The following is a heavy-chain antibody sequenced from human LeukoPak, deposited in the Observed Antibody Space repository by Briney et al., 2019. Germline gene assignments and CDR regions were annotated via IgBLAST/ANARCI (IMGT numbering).Heavy chain of an antibody. V-gene: IGHV3-21*04. CDR1: GFTFSSYS. CDR3: AKDRRNDFDY. D-gene: IGHD1-14*01. CDR2: ISSSSSYI. J-gene: IGHJ4*02. Sequence: GGTLRLSCAASGFTFSSYSMNWVRQAPGKGLEWVSSISSSSSYIYYTDSVKGRFTISRDNAKNSLYLQMNSLRGDDTALYYCAKDRRNDFDYWGQGTLVTVSS.